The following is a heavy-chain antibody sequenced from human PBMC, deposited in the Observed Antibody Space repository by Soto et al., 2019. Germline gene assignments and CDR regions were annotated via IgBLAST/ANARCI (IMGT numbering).Heavy chain of an antibody. Sequence: QVQLVQSGAEVKKPGASVKVSCKASGYTFTSYVISWVRQAPGQGLEWMGWINGYNGNTNYAQKLQGRVTMTTDTSTGTAYMELRDLRSDDTAVYYCARLAGLNYYHYYYMDVWGKGTTVTVSS. D-gene: IGHD2-21*01. CDR1: GYTFTSYV. V-gene: IGHV1-18*01. J-gene: IGHJ6*03. CDR3: ARLAGLNYYHYYYMDV. CDR2: INGYNGNT.